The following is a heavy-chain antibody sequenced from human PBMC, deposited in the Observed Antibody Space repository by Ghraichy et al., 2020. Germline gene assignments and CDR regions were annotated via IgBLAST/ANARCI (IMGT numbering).Heavy chain of an antibody. V-gene: IGHV1-46*01. Sequence: ASVKVSCKASGYSFGKSNMHWVRQAPGQGLEWMGIIDPGGRDTNYAQKFQGRLIMTWDMSTTTAYMELSSLKSQDTAVYYCARDNNNWSVDYWGQGTLVTVSS. CDR3: ARDNNNWSVDY. D-gene: IGHD1-1*01. CDR1: GYSFGKSN. CDR2: IDPGGRDT. J-gene: IGHJ4*02.